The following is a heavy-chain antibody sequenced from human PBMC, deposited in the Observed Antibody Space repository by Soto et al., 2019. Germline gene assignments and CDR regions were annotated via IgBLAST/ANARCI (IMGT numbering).Heavy chain of an antibody. CDR1: DESFGGNY. CDR2: INSSGTT. CDR3: ARGRDAYKLGNV. V-gene: IGHV4-34*01. J-gene: IGHJ3*01. Sequence: QVQLSQWGAGLLKPSETLSLTCVVYDESFGGNYCTWIRQPPGKGLEWIAEINSSGTTSYNPSLKSRVTISVDTSTKQCSLNLNSVTAADTAMYYCARGRDAYKLGNVWGQGTMVTVSS. D-gene: IGHD7-27*01.